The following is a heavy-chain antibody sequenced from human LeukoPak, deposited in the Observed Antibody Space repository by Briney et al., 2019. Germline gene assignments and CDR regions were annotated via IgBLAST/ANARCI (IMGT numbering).Heavy chain of an antibody. V-gene: IGHV4-34*01. CDR3: ARDSGNFEVDY. Sequence: PSETLSLTCAVYGGSFSGYYWSWIRQPPGKGLEWIGEINHSGSTNYNPSLKSRITISADTSKNQFSLRLTSVTAADTAMYYCARDSGNFEVDYWGQGILVTVSS. CDR2: INHSGST. D-gene: IGHD1-26*01. CDR1: GGSFSGYY. J-gene: IGHJ4*02.